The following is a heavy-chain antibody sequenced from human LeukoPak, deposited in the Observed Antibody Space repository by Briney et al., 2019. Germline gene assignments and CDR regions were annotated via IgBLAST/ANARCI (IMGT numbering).Heavy chain of an antibody. D-gene: IGHD6-19*01. CDR3: ARLKVGAVAGWFDP. CDR2: IYYSGST. CDR1: GGSISSYY. Sequence: KASETLSLTCTVSGGSISSYYWSWIRQPPGKGLEWMGYIYYSGSTNYNPSLKSRVTIPVDTSKNQFSLKPSSVTAADTAVYYCARLKVGAVAGWFDPWGQGTLVTVSS. V-gene: IGHV4-59*08. J-gene: IGHJ5*02.